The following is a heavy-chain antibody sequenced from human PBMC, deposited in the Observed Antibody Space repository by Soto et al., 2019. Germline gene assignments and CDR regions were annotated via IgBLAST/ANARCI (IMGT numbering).Heavy chain of an antibody. CDR3: ARGCIAAAGRPQSYYFDY. J-gene: IGHJ4*02. D-gene: IGHD6-13*01. V-gene: IGHV4-34*01. CDR2: INHSGST. Sequence: ETLSLTCAVYGGSFSGYYWSWVRQPPGKGLEWIGEINHSGSTNYNPSLKSRVTISVDTSKNQFSLKLTSVTAADTAVYYCARGCIAAAGRPQSYYFDYWSQGTLVTVS. CDR1: GGSFSGYY.